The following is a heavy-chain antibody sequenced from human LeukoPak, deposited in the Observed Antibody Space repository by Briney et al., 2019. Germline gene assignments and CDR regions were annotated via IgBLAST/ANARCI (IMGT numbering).Heavy chain of an antibody. CDR2: IYTSGST. CDR1: GGSISSYY. Sequence: SETLSLTCTVSGGSISSYYWSWIRQPAGKGLEWIGRIYTSGSTNYNPSLKSRVTISVDKSKNQSSLKLSSVTAADTAVYYCARDPRSIVLGYYYYYMDVWGKGTTVTVSS. D-gene: IGHD2/OR15-2a*01. CDR3: ARDPRSIVLGYYYYYMDV. J-gene: IGHJ6*03. V-gene: IGHV4-4*07.